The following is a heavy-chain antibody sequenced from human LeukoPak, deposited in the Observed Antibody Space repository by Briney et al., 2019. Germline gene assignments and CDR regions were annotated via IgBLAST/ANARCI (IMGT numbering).Heavy chain of an antibody. D-gene: IGHD3-22*01. V-gene: IGHV4-59*08. CDR2: ISYSGST. CDR3: VGAKQWLSFDI. CDR1: GGSISSYY. J-gene: IGHJ3*02. Sequence: SETLSLTCTVSGGSISSYYWSWIRQPPGKGLEWIGYISYSGSTNYNPSLKSRVTISVDTSKNQFSLRLSSVTAADTAVYYCVGAKQWLSFDIWDQGTMVTVSS.